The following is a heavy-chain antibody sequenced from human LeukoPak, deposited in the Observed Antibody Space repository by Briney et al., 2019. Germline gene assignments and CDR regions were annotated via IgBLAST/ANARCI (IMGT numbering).Heavy chain of an antibody. CDR3: AKGGYSSSSPPDY. CDR1: GFTFSSYA. J-gene: IGHJ4*02. V-gene: IGHV3-23*01. Sequence: GGSLRLSCAASGFTFSSYAVSWVRQAPGKGLEWVSAISGSGGSTYYADSVKGRFTISRANSKTTLYLQMSSLRAEDTATYYCAKGGYSSSSPPDYWGQGTLVTVSS. D-gene: IGHD6-13*01. CDR2: ISGSGGST.